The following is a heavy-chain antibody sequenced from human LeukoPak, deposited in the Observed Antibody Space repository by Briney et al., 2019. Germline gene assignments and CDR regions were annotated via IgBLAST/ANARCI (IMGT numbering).Heavy chain of an antibody. J-gene: IGHJ4*02. CDR2: ISNSGGST. CDR1: GFTFSSYA. Sequence: PGGSLRLSCAASGFTFSSYAMNWVRQAPGKGLEWVSGISNSGGSTYYADSVKGRFTISRDNSKNTLYLQMNSLRAEDTAVYYCAKETSGSSDYWGQGSLATVSS. CDR3: AKETSGSSDY. V-gene: IGHV3-23*01. D-gene: IGHD6-6*01.